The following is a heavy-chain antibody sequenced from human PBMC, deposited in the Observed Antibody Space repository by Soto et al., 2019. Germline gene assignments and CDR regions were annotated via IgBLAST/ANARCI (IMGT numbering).Heavy chain of an antibody. D-gene: IGHD6-13*01. CDR2: IKSKTDGGTT. Sequence: TGGSLRLSCAASGFTFSNAWMNWVRQAPGKGLEWVGRIKSKTDGGTTDYAAPVKGRFTISRDDSKNTLYLQMNSLRAEDTAVYYCARWGIAAGDYWGQGTLVTVSS. J-gene: IGHJ4*02. CDR1: GFTFSNAW. V-gene: IGHV3-15*07. CDR3: ARWGIAAGDY.